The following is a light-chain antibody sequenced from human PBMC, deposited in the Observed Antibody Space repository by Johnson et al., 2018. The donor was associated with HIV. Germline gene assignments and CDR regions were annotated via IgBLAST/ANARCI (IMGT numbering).Light chain of an antibody. J-gene: IGLJ1*01. CDR3: GTWGGV. CDR2: ENN. Sequence: TQPPSVSAAPGQTVTISCSGSSSNIGNNYVSWYQQLPGTAPKLLIYENNKRPSGIPDRFSGSKSGTSATLGITGLQTGDEADYYCGTWGGVFGTGTKVTVL. CDR1: SSNIGNNY. V-gene: IGLV1-51*02.